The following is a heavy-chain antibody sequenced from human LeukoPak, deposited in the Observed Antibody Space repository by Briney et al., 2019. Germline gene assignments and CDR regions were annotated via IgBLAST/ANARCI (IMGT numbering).Heavy chain of an antibody. J-gene: IGHJ6*03. V-gene: IGHV4-34*01. CDR1: GGSFSGYY. CDR3: ARYGRIWSGYYTPPYYYMDV. D-gene: IGHD3-3*01. Sequence: SETLSLTCAVYGGSFSGYYWSWIRQPPGKGLERIGEINHSGSTNYNPSLKSRVTISVDTSKNQFSLKLSSVTAADTAVYYCARYGRIWSGYYTPPYYYMDVWGKGTTVTVSS. CDR2: INHSGST.